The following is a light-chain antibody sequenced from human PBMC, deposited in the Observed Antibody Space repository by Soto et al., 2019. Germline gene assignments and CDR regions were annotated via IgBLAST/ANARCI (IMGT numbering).Light chain of an antibody. CDR1: QSVAANY. J-gene: IGKJ1*01. CDR2: GAS. CDR3: QQYDSSPWT. Sequence: EIEFTQSPATLSVSPGETATLSCRASQSVAANYLAWYQQKPGQAPRLLMFGASSRDTGIPARFSGSGSGTDFTLTISRMEPEDFAVYYCQQYDSSPWTFGQGTKVDIK. V-gene: IGKV3-20*01.